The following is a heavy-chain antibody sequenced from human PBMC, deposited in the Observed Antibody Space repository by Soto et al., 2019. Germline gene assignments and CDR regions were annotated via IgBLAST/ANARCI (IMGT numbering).Heavy chain of an antibody. Sequence: QVQLVQSGAEVKRPGASVKVSCKASGYTFLHYDVAWVRRAPGQGLGWMGWISISKGKTYYQQRLQGRVTMTTDTATTTTYREVRSLRSDDTAVYYGARKSYIGNFGLDVWGQGTTVTVSS. J-gene: IGHJ6*02. V-gene: IGHV1-18*01. CDR2: ISISKGKT. CDR1: GYTFLHYD. CDR3: ARKSYIGNFGLDV. D-gene: IGHD1-26*01.